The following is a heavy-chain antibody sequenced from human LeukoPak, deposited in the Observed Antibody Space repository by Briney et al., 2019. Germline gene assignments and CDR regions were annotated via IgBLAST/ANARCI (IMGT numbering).Heavy chain of an antibody. V-gene: IGHV4-39*07. J-gene: IGHJ4*02. CDR1: AGSISSGRYY. CDR3: ARDQSESGMDY. D-gene: IGHD1-14*01. CDR2: IYYSGST. Sequence: SETLSLTCTVAAGSISSGRYYWGWIREPPGKGLEWIGSIYYSGSTYYNPSLKSRVTISVDTSKNQFSLKLSSVTAADTAVYYCARDQSESGMDYWGQGTLVTVSS.